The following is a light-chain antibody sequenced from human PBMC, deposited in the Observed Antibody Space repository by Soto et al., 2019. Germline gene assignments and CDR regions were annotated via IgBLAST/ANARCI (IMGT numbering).Light chain of an antibody. CDR2: DVS. J-gene: IGLJ1*01. CDR1: SSDVGGFSF. CDR3: TSYRSSSTLGV. V-gene: IGLV2-14*01. Sequence: LTQPASVSGSPGQSITISCTGSSSDVGGFSFVSWYQQYPGKAPQLIIYDVSNRPSGVSNRFSGSKSGNTASLTISGLQAEDEADYYCTSYRSSSTLGVFGTGTKVTVL.